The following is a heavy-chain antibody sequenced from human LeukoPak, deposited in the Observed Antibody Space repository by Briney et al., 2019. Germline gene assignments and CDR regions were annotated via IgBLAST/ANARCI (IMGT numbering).Heavy chain of an antibody. CDR1: GFTFSDYY. D-gene: IGHD3-3*01. J-gene: IGHJ4*02. Sequence: GGSLRLSCAASGFTFSDYYMSWIRQAPGKGLEWVSYISSSGSTIYYADSVKGRFTISRDNAKNSLYLQMNSLRAEDTAVYYCARLVKNDFWSGYYRDYFDYRGQGTLVTVSS. CDR3: ARLVKNDFWSGYYRDYFDY. CDR2: ISSSGSTI. V-gene: IGHV3-11*01.